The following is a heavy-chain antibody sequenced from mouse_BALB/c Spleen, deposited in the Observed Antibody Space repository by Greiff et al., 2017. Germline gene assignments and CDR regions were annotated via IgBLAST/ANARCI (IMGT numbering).Heavy chain of an antibody. CDR1: GFTFSSYA. CDR3: AREGGCGGGYGVDD. V-gene: IGHV5-6-5*01. Sequence: EVKLMESGGGLVKPGGSLKLSCAASGFTFSSYAMSWVRQTPEKRLEWVASISSGGSTYYPDSVKGRFTISRDNARNILYLQMSSLRSEDTAMYYWAREGGCGGGYGVDDWGEGTSVTVSS. J-gene: IGHJ4*01. CDR2: ISSGGST.